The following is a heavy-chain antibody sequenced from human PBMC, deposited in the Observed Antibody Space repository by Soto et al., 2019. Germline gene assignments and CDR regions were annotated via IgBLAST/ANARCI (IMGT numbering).Heavy chain of an antibody. J-gene: IGHJ6*02. Sequence: PGGSLRLSCAASGFTFSDYWMNWLRQAPGKGLEWMANIKEDGSEKYYVDSVRGRFTISRDNAKNSLYLQMNSLRAEDTAVYYCAVGEESRYYYYGMDVWGQGTTVTVSS. CDR3: AVGEESRYYYYGMDV. CDR1: GFTFSDYW. V-gene: IGHV3-7*02. CDR2: IKEDGSEK.